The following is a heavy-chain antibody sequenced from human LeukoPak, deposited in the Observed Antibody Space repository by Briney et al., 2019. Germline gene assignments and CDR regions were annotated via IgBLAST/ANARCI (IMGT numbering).Heavy chain of an antibody. V-gene: IGHV3-23*01. D-gene: IGHD3-10*01. CDR1: GFTFSSYA. CDR2: ISGSGGST. Sequence: PGGSLRLSCAASGFTFSSYAMSWVRQAPGKGLEWVSAISGSGGSTYYADSVKGRFTISRDNSKNTLYLQMNSLRAEDTAVYYCAKDLNTMVRGVRYYGMDVWGQGTTVTVSS. J-gene: IGHJ6*02. CDR3: AKDLNTMVRGVRYYGMDV.